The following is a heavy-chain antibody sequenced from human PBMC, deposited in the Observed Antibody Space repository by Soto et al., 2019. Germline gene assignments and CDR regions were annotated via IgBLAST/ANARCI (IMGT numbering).Heavy chain of an antibody. Sequence: SETLSLTCTVSGGSISSGGYYWSWIRQPPGKGLEWIGYIYYSGSTNYNPSLKSRVTISVDTSKNQFSLKLSSVTAADTAVYYCARDGVEMATLSPHAFDIWGQGTMVTVSS. CDR3: ARDGVEMATLSPHAFDI. CDR2: IYYSGST. J-gene: IGHJ3*02. V-gene: IGHV4-61*08. D-gene: IGHD5-12*01. CDR1: GGSISSGGYY.